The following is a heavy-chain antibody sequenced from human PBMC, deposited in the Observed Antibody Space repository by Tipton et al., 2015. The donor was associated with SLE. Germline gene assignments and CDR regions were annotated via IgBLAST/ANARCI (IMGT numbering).Heavy chain of an antibody. CDR1: GASITTSEYF. J-gene: IGHJ4*02. CDR2: FYYGGNT. CDR3: ARGYCGGGVCYGRGFFDH. V-gene: IGHV4-39*07. D-gene: IGHD2-8*02. Sequence: TLSLTCTVSGASITTSEYFWGWIRQPPGKGLEWIGIFYYGGNTYYNPSLKSPVSISAGTSKNQFSLKLNSVTAADTAVYYCARGYCGGGVCYGRGFFDHWVQGNLVTVSS.